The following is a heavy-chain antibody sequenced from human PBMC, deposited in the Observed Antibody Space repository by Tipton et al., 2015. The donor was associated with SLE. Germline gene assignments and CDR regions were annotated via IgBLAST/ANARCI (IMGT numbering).Heavy chain of an antibody. D-gene: IGHD3-10*01. CDR1: GDSISTSYYY. J-gene: IGHJ4*02. V-gene: IGHV4-39*01. CDR2: IYYEGST. CDR3: ARFRRSHSATFDS. Sequence: LRLSCSVSGDSISTSYYYWGWIRQPPGKGLEWIGNIYYEGSTYLNPSLKSRVTLSVDTPKNQFSLRVTSVTAADTALYYCARFRRSHSATFDSWGQGALVTVSS.